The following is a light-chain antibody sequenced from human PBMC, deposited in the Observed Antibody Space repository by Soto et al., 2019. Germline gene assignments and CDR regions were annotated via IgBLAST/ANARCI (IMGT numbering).Light chain of an antibody. CDR1: SSDVGAYNY. Sequence: QSALTQPASVSGSPGQSITISCAGTSSDVGAYNYVSWYQQHPGKAPKLVIYEVGDRPSGVSNRFSGSKSGNTASLTISGLQAEDEADYYCSSYTSSTTQVLGGGTKLTVL. J-gene: IGLJ3*02. V-gene: IGLV2-14*01. CDR2: EVG. CDR3: SSYTSSTTQV.